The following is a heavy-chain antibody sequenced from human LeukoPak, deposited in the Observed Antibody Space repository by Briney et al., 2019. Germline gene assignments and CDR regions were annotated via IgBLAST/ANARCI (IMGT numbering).Heavy chain of an antibody. CDR3: AVGASTTRIGAGRFDY. V-gene: IGHV1-46*04. J-gene: IGHJ4*02. CDR1: GYSLTNYY. CDR2: INTCGGST. D-gene: IGHD5-12*01. Sequence: ASVKVSCKASGYSLTNYYVYWVRQAPGQGLEWMGEINTCGGSTKYAQKMQGRSTVTRDTSTNTGYRDLSSMRSEDTATYYCAVGASTTRIGAGRFDYWGGGSLLTVAS.